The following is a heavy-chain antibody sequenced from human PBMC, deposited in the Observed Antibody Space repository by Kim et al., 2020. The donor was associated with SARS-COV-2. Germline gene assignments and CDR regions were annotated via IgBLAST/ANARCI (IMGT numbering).Heavy chain of an antibody. V-gene: IGHV3-30*04. CDR2: ISYDGSNK. Sequence: GGSLRLSCAASGFTFSSYAMHWVRQAPGKGLEWVAVISYDGSNKYYVDSVKGRFTISRDNSKNTLYLQMNSLRAEDTAVYYCARSARDYGDLPGDYWGQGTLVTVSS. CDR1: GFTFSSYA. J-gene: IGHJ4*02. CDR3: ARSARDYGDLPGDY. D-gene: IGHD4-17*01.